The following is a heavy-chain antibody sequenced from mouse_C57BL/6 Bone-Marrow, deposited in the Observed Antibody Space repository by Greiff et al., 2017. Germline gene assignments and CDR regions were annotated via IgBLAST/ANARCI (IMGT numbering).Heavy chain of an antibody. J-gene: IGHJ4*01. Sequence: EVQLQESGPGLVKPSQSLSLTCSVTGYSITSGYYWNWIRQFPGNKLEWMGYISYDGSNNYNPSLKNRISITRDTSKNQFFLKLNSVTTEDTATYCCARDYGSSQSFYAMDYWGQGTSVTVSS. V-gene: IGHV3-6*01. CDR1: GYSITSGYY. CDR2: ISYDGSN. D-gene: IGHD1-1*01. CDR3: ARDYGSSQSFYAMDY.